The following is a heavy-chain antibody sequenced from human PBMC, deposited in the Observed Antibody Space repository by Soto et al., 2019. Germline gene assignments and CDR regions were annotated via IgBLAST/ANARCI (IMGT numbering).Heavy chain of an antibody. J-gene: IGHJ5*02. CDR3: AGVTYYDSRRSWFDP. V-gene: IGHV1-18*01. Sequence: QVQLVQSGAEVKKPGASVKVSCNASGYTFTSYGISWVRQAPGQGLEWMGWISAYNGNTNYAQKLQGRVTMTTDTSTSTAYMELRSLRSDDTAVHYCAGVTYYDSRRSWFDPWGQGTLVTVSS. CDR2: ISAYNGNT. D-gene: IGHD3-22*01. CDR1: GYTFTSYG.